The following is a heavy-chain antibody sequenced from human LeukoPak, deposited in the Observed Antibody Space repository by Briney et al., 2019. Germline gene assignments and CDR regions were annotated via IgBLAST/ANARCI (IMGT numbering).Heavy chain of an antibody. CDR3: ARAVYDYIWGSYRFDY. V-gene: IGHV4-31*03. Sequence: SETLSLTCTVSGGSISSGGYYWSWIRQHPGKGLEWIGFIYYSGSTYYNPSLKSRVTFSVDTSKNQFSLKLSSVNAADTAVYHCARAVYDYIWGSYRFDYWGQGTLVTVSS. CDR2: IYYSGST. J-gene: IGHJ4*02. CDR1: GGSISSGGYY. D-gene: IGHD3-16*02.